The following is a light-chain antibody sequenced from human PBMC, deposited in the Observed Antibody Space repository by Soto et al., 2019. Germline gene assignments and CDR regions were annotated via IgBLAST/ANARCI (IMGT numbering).Light chain of an antibody. Sequence: QSALTQPASVSGSPGQSITISCTGASSDIGSYDLVSWYQQNPGKTPRLIIYEVNKRPWGVSNRFSGSKSGNTASLTISGLKAEDEADYYCCSYTSRNTLVFGGGTKLTVL. J-gene: IGLJ2*01. V-gene: IGLV2-23*02. CDR1: SSDIGSYDL. CDR2: EVN. CDR3: CSYTSRNTLV.